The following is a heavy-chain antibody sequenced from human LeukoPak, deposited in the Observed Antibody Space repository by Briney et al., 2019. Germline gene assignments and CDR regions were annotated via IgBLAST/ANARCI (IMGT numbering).Heavy chain of an antibody. D-gene: IGHD5-12*01. CDR1: GFTFSSYG. CDR2: ISGTGTGT. Sequence: GGSLRLSCAASGFTFSSYGMSWVRQAPGKGREWVSGISGTGTGTYYAGSVKGRFTISRDSSKNTVYLQMNSLRAEDTAVYYCAKDAVGVACPDYWGQGTLVTVSS. V-gene: IGHV3-23*01. J-gene: IGHJ4*02. CDR3: AKDAVGVACPDY.